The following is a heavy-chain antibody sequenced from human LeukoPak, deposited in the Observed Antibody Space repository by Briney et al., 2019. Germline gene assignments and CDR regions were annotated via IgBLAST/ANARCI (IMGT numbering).Heavy chain of an antibody. J-gene: IGHJ3*02. V-gene: IGHV3-21*01. D-gene: IGHD6-13*01. Sequence: GGSLRLPCAASGFTFSSYSMNWVRQAPGKGLEWVSSISSSSSYIYYADSVKGRFTISRDNAKNSLYLQMNSLRAEDTAVYYCARALYRLQLVQLGDAFDIWGQGTMVTVSS. CDR3: ARALYRLQLVQLGDAFDI. CDR1: GFTFSSYS. CDR2: ISSSSSYI.